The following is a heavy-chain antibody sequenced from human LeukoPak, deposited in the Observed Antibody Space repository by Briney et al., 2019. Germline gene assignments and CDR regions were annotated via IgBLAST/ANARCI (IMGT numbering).Heavy chain of an antibody. CDR1: GYTLTESS. Sequence: ASVKVSCKVSGYTLTESSMHWVRQAPGKGLEWMGGFDPEDGETIYAQKFQGRVTMTEDTSTDTAYMELSSLRSEDTAVYYCATDRHYGDYSAFDIWGQGTMVTVSS. CDR3: ATDRHYGDYSAFDI. J-gene: IGHJ3*02. V-gene: IGHV1-24*01. CDR2: FDPEDGET. D-gene: IGHD4-17*01.